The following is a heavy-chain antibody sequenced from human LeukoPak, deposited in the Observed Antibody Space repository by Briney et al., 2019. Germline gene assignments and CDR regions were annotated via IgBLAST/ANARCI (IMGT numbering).Heavy chain of an antibody. CDR3: ARQGDTSCWEN. D-gene: IGHD2-2*01. Sequence: SETLSLTCTVSGGSISSSSYYWGWIRQPPGKGLEWIGSIYYSGSTYYNPSLKSRVTISVDTSKNQFSLKLSSVTAADTAVYYCARQGDTSCWENWRQVTLVTVSS. CDR1: GGSISSSSYY. CDR2: IYYSGST. V-gene: IGHV4-39*01. J-gene: IGHJ4*02.